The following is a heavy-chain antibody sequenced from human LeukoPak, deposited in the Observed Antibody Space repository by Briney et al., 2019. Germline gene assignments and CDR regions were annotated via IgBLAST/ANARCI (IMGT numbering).Heavy chain of an antibody. J-gene: IGHJ5*02. V-gene: IGHV4-59*01. CDR2: IYYSGST. CDR3: ARLIRSTAWGGGWFDP. CDR1: DDSITMYY. D-gene: IGHD7-27*01. Sequence: MTSETLSLTCTVSDDSITMYYWTWIRQPPGKGLEWIGYIYYSGSTNYNPSLKSRVTISVDTSKNQFSLKLSSVTAADTAVYYCARLIRSTAWGGGWFDPWGQGTLVTVSS.